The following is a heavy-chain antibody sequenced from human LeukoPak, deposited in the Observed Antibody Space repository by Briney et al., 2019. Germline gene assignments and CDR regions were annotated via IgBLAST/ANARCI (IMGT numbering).Heavy chain of an antibody. CDR3: VREEDHDRRFDS. V-gene: IGHV4-61*02. CDR1: GGSISSKGHY. D-gene: IGHD1-14*01. Sequence: PSETLSLTXTVSGGSISSKGHYWSWIRQPAGKGLEWIGRIYTSGSTNYNPSLKSRVTMSVDTSKNQFSLKLTSVTAADTAVYYCVREEDHDRRFDSWGQGTLVTVSS. J-gene: IGHJ4*02. CDR2: IYTSGST.